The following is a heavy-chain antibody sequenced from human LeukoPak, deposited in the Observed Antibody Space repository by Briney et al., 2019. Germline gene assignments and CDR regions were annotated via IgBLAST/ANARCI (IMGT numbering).Heavy chain of an antibody. CDR3: AKDQDYYGSGRPGGMDV. J-gene: IGHJ6*02. CDR1: GFTFSSYS. V-gene: IGHV3-23*01. Sequence: GGSLRLSCAASGFTFSSYSMSWVRQAPGKGLEWVSAISGSGGSTYYADSVKGRFTISRDNSKNTLYLQMNSLRAEDTAVYYCAKDQDYYGSGRPGGMDVWGQGTTVTVSS. CDR2: ISGSGGST. D-gene: IGHD3-10*01.